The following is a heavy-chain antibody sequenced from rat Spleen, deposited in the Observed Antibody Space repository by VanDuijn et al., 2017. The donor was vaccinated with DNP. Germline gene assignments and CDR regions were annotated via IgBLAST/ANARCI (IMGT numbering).Heavy chain of an antibody. Sequence: EVQLQESGPGLVKPSQSLSLTCSVTGYSITSSYRWNWIRKFPGNKLEWMGSVNSAGSTNYNPSLKSRISITRDTSKNQFFLQLNSVTTEDTATYFCARWPGYNPPYAMDAWGQGTSVTVSS. CDR3: ARWPGYNPPYAMDA. CDR1: GYSITSSYR. V-gene: IGHV3-3*01. CDR2: VNSAGST. J-gene: IGHJ4*01. D-gene: IGHD1-4*01.